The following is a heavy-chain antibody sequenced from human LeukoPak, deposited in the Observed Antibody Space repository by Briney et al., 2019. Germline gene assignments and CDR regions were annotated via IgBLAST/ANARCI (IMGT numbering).Heavy chain of an antibody. CDR2: ISGSGSST. J-gene: IGHJ4*02. D-gene: IGHD4-17*01. V-gene: IGHV3-23*01. CDR3: ATTTGGLYGDYGFGY. CDR1: GGSISSYY. Sequence: ETLSLTCTVSGGSISSYYWSWVRQAPGKGLEWVSTISGSGSSTSYADSVKGRFTISRDNSKNTLYLQMNSLRAEDTALYYCATTTGGLYGDYGFGYWGQGTLVTVSS.